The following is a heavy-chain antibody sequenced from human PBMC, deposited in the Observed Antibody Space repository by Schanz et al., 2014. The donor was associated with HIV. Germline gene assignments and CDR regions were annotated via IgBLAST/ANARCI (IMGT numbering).Heavy chain of an antibody. CDR3: ARGPRYAY. Sequence: QVQLVESGGGVVQPGRSLRLSCAASGFSFSSYGIHWVRQAPGKGLEWVAFISYDGNNEYYAASVKGRFTISRDNSKNTVYLQMNSLRAGDTAMYYCARGPRYAYWGQGNLVTVSS. CDR2: ISYDGNNE. D-gene: IGHD1-1*01. V-gene: IGHV3-30*19. CDR1: GFSFSSYG. J-gene: IGHJ4*02.